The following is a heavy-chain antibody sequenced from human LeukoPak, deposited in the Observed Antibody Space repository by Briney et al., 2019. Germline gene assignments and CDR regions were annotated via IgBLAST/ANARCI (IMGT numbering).Heavy chain of an antibody. Sequence: GGSLRLSCAASGFTFSSYSMNWVRQAPGKGLEWVSAISGSGGSTYYADSVKGRFTISRDNSKNTLYLQMNSLRAEDTAVYYCAKDRYYGSGSYGAFDIWGQGTMVTVSS. CDR1: GFTFSSYS. CDR3: AKDRYYGSGSYGAFDI. CDR2: ISGSGGST. J-gene: IGHJ3*02. V-gene: IGHV3-23*01. D-gene: IGHD3-10*01.